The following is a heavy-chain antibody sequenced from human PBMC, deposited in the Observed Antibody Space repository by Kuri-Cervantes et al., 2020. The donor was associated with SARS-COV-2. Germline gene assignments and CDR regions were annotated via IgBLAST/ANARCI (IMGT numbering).Heavy chain of an antibody. CDR3: ARSPYSSSLIDY. D-gene: IGHD6-6*01. Sequence: GESLKISCAASGFTFSSYSMNWVRQAPGKGLEWVSSISSSISYIYYADSVKGRFTISRDNAKNSLYLQMNSLRAEDTAVYYCARSPYSSSLIDYWGQGTLVTVSS. CDR1: GFTFSSYS. J-gene: IGHJ4*02. CDR2: ISSSISYI. V-gene: IGHV3-21*01.